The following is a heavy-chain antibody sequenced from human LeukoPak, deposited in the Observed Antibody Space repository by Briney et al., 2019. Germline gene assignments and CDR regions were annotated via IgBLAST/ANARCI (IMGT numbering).Heavy chain of an antibody. CDR1: GYTFTGYY. CDR2: INPDSGDT. Sequence: ASVDVSCKASGYTFTGYYMHWVRQAPGQGLEWMGWINPDSGDTNYAQKFQGRVTLTRDTSISTACMELSRLSSDDTALYYCASGDRSFDSWGQGTLVTVSS. D-gene: IGHD3-10*01. J-gene: IGHJ4*02. CDR3: ASGDRSFDS. V-gene: IGHV1-2*02.